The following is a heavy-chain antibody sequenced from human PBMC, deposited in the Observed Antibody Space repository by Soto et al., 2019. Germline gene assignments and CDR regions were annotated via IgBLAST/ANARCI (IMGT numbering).Heavy chain of an antibody. J-gene: IGHJ6*02. D-gene: IGHD3-10*01. CDR1: ELTFSSYG. V-gene: IGHV3-21*04. CDR2: ISSVGTTT. Sequence: ELHLVESGGGLVKPGGSLRLSCAASELTFSSYGMNWVRQAPGKGLEWVSAISSVGTTTYYADSVKGRFSISMDNAKNSLYLQMNSLRAEDTAVYFCAKDQEGSGSHWLGYNYYGMDVWGQGTTVTVSS. CDR3: AKDQEGSGSHWLGYNYYGMDV.